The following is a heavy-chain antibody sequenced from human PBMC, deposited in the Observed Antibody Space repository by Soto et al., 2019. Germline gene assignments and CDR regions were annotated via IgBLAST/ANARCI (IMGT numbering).Heavy chain of an antibody. CDR3: XXXXXSAHINYFDF. D-gene: IGHD1-26*01. Sequence: QVQLQESGPGRVKPSETLSLTCTVSRFSISIDRYYWTWIRQSPGKGLEWIGYISHTGFTKYNPSLESRVTISVDTSKNQFSLKLRSVTAADTAXXYXXXXXXSAHINYFDFWGQGTLVSXSS. J-gene: IGHJ4*02. CDR1: RFSISIDRYY. V-gene: IGHV4-61*01. CDR2: ISHTGFT.